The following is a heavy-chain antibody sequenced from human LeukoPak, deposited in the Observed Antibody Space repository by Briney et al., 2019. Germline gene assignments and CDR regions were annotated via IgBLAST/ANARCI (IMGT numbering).Heavy chain of an antibody. J-gene: IGHJ4*02. D-gene: IGHD6-6*01. CDR3: ARELGSYSSSSQGDY. CDR1: GFTFSSYW. CDR2: IQQDGSDK. Sequence: GGSLRLSCAASGFTFSSYWMSWVRQAPGKGLEWVANIQQDGSDKYYVDSVRGRFTISRDNAKNSLYLQMNSLGAEDTAVYYCARELGSYSSSSQGDYLGQGTLVTVSS. V-gene: IGHV3-7*01.